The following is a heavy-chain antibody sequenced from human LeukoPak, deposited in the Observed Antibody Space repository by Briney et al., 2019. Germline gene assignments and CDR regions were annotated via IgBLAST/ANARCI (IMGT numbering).Heavy chain of an antibody. D-gene: IGHD1-26*01. V-gene: IGHV1-2*02. Sequence: GSVKVSCKASGYTLTGYYMHWVRQAPGQGLEGMGWINPNSGGTNYAQKFQGRVTMTRDTSISTAYMELSRLRSDDTYVYYCARVGRELPTDDWGQETLVTVSS. CDR2: INPNSGGT. J-gene: IGHJ4*02. CDR3: ARVGRELPTDD. CDR1: GYTLTGYY.